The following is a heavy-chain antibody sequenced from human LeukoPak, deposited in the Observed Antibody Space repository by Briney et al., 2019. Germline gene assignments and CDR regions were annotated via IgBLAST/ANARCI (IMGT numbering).Heavy chain of an antibody. D-gene: IGHD3-10*01. CDR1: GFTFSNYA. J-gene: IGHJ4*02. Sequence: GGSLRLSCVASGFTFSNYAMNWVRQVPGKGLEWVSRITDSGSSTYYADSVKGRFTISRDNSKNTLYLQMTSLRAEGTAIYYCAKDFGRDSGFFDFWGQGAPVTVSS. CDR2: ITDSGSST. V-gene: IGHV3-23*01. CDR3: AKDFGRDSGFFDF.